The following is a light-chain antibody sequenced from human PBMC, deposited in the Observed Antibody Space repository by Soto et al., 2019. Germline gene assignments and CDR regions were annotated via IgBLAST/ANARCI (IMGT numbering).Light chain of an antibody. CDR1: QSISSW. V-gene: IGKV1-5*03. CDR3: QQYNSYRYT. J-gene: IGKJ2*01. Sequence: DIQMTQSPSTLSASVGDRVTITCRASQSISSWLAWYQQKPGKAPKLLIYKASSLESGVPSRFSGSGSGTEFTLTISSLQPDDFATYYCQQYNSYRYTLGQRTKVDI. CDR2: KAS.